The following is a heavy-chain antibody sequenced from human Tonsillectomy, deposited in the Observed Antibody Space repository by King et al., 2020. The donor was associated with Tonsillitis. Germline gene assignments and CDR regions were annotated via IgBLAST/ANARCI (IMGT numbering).Heavy chain of an antibody. CDR2: IGYDGSSK. V-gene: IGHV3-30*02. D-gene: IGHD2-15*01. J-gene: IGHJ6*02. CDR1: QFTFSSYA. Sequence: QLVQSGGGVVQPGGSLRLSCAASQFTFSSYAMHWVRQAPGKGLEWVAYIGYDGSSKNYPDSLKGRFTVSRDNSKNTLYLQMNSLRPDDTAVYYCAKDLGRGGTPLDVWAQGTTLTV. CDR3: AKDLGRGGTPLDV.